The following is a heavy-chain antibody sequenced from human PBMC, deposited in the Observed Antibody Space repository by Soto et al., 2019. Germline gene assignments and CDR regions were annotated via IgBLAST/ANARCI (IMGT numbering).Heavy chain of an antibody. D-gene: IGHD3-10*01. Sequence: QVQLQESGPGLVKTSQTLSLTCTVSGGSFSSGDYYWSWIRQHPGKGLQWIGYIYYSGSTYYNPSLESRVTISVDTSKNQFSLKLSSVTAADSAVYYCARFQVSSMVTDFWGQGTLVTVSS. V-gene: IGHV4-31*03. J-gene: IGHJ4*02. CDR1: GGSFSSGDYY. CDR3: ARFQVSSMVTDF. CDR2: IYYSGST.